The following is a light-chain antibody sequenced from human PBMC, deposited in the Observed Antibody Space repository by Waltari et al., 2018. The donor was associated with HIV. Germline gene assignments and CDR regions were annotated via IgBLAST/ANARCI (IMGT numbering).Light chain of an antibody. Sequence: IVSTQSPGALSLSPGVRASLTCRASQSVSSSSLAWYQQKPGQAPTILSYGASTRATGIPDRFSGSGSGTDFTLTISRLEPEDFAVYYCQQYGTSPRTFGQGTKVEIK. CDR2: GAS. J-gene: IGKJ1*01. CDR1: QSVSSSS. CDR3: QQYGTSPRT. V-gene: IGKV3-20*01.